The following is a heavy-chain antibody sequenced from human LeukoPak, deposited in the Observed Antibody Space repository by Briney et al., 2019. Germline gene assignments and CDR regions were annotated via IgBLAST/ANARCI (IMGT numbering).Heavy chain of an antibody. Sequence: PGGSLRLSCAASGFTFSSYAMHWVRQAPGEGLEWVAVISYDGSNKYYADSVKGRFTISRDNSKNTLYLQMNSLRAEDTAVYYCARVFIDGSSDYWGQGTLVTVSS. CDR1: GFTFSSYA. CDR2: ISYDGSNK. CDR3: ARVFIDGSSDY. D-gene: IGHD6-6*01. V-gene: IGHV3-30*04. J-gene: IGHJ4*02.